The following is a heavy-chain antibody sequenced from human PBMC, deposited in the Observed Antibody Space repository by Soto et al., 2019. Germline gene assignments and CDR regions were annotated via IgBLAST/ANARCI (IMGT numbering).Heavy chain of an antibody. CDR3: ARSVAMRADILTGYPGDAFAI. Sequence: GASVKVSCKASGGTFSSYTISWVRQAPGQGLEWMGRIIPILGIANYAQKFQGRVTITADKSTSTAYMELSSLRSEDTAVYYCARSVAMRADILTGYPGDAFAIWGQGTMVTVSS. D-gene: IGHD3-9*01. CDR2: IIPILGIA. CDR1: GGTFSSYT. V-gene: IGHV1-69*02. J-gene: IGHJ3*02.